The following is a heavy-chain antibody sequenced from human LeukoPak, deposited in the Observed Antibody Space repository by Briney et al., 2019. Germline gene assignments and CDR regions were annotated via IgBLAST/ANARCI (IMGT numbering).Heavy chain of an antibody. Sequence: GSLRLSCAASGFTFSSYGMHWVRQPPGKGLEWIGEINHSGSTNYNPSLKSRVTISVDTSKNQFSLKLSSVTAADTAVYYCARGPGLPYNWFDPWGQGTLVTVSS. CDR2: INHSGST. V-gene: IGHV4-34*01. CDR1: GFTFSSYG. CDR3: ARGPGLPYNWFDP. J-gene: IGHJ5*02.